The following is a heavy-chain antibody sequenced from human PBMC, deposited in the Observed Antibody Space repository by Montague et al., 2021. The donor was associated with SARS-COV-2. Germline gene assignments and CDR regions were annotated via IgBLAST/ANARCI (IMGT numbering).Heavy chain of an antibody. J-gene: IGHJ4*02. V-gene: IGHV3-30-3*01. CDR2: VSSDGINK. CDR1: GFTFSIYA. D-gene: IGHD4-17*01. Sequence: SLRLSCAASGFTFSIYAMHWVRQAPVKGLEWVAVVSSDGINKYYXDSVKGRFTISRDTSKNTLFLQMNSLRAEDAAFYYCARGRGRDYGDSFDYWGQGTLVTVSS. CDR3: ARGRGRDYGDSFDY.